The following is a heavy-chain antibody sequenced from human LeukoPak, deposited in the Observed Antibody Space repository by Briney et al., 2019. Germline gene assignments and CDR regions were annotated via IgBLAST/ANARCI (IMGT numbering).Heavy chain of an antibody. D-gene: IGHD5-18*01. J-gene: IGHJ4*02. CDR2: ISSNGGST. CDR3: ARRGVTSTLDY. CDR1: GFTFSSYA. V-gene: IGHV3-64*01. Sequence: GGSLRLSCAASGFTFSSYAMHWVRQAPGKGPEYVSAISSNGGSTYYANSVKGRFTISRDNSKNTLYLQMGSLRAEDMAVYYCARRGVTSTLDYWGQGTLVTVSS.